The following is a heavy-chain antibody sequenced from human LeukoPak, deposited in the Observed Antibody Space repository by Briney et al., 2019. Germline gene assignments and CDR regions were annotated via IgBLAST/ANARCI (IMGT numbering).Heavy chain of an antibody. D-gene: IGHD3-10*01. V-gene: IGHV1-2*02. CDR3: ARDQWESLTTITMVRGVNIFDY. J-gene: IGHJ4*02. CDR1: GYTFTGYY. CDR2: INPNSGGT. Sequence: ASVKVSCKASGYTFTGYYMHWVRQAPGQGLEWMGWINPNSGGTNYAQKFQGRVTMTRDTSTSTVYVELSSLRSEDTAVCYCARDQWESLTTITMVRGVNIFDYWGQGTLVTVSS.